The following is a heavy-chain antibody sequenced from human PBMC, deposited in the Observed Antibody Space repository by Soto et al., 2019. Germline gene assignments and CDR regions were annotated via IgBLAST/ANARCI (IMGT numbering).Heavy chain of an antibody. CDR1: GGTFSSYA. D-gene: IGHD3-3*01. CDR3: ARDRLRFLSTSPARPEYYFDY. CDR2: IIPIFGTA. V-gene: IGHV1-69*13. J-gene: IGHJ4*02. Sequence: SVKVSCKASGGTFSSYAISWVRQAPGQGLEWMGGIIPIFGTANYAQKFQGRVTITADESTSTAYMELSSLRSEDTAVYYCARDRLRFLSTSPARPEYYFDYWGQGILVTVSS.